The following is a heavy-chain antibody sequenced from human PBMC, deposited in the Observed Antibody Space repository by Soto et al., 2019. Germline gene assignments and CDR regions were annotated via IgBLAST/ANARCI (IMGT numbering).Heavy chain of an antibody. CDR3: ARDRSSSSWFDY. V-gene: IGHV4-59*01. CDR1: GGSISSYY. Sequence: SETLSLTCTVSGGSISSYYWSWIRQPPGKGLEWIGYIYYSGSTNYNPSLKSRVTISVDTSKNQFSLKLSSVTAADTAVYYCARDRSSSSWFDYWGQGTLVTVSS. J-gene: IGHJ4*02. D-gene: IGHD6-13*01. CDR2: IYYSGST.